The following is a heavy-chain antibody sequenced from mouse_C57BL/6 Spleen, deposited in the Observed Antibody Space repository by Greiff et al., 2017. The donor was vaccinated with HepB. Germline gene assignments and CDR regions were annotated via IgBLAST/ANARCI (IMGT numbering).Heavy chain of an antibody. D-gene: IGHD4-1*01. Sequence: QVQLKESGAELVRPGTSVKMSCKASGYTFTNYWIGWAKQRPGHGLEWIGDIYPGGGYTNYNEKFKGKATLTADKSSSTAYMQFSSLTSEDSAIYYCARTWDDNYFDYWGQGTTLTVSS. J-gene: IGHJ2*01. CDR1: GYTFTNYW. V-gene: IGHV1-63*01. CDR3: ARTWDDNYFDY. CDR2: IYPGGGYT.